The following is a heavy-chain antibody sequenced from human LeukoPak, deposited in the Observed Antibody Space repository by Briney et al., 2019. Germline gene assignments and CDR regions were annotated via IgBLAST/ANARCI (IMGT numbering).Heavy chain of an antibody. Sequence: PGGSLTHSRSASGFLFTDYRINWVRQAPGKGLEWISYIDKTSSNIYYADSVKGRFTISRDNAKNSLYLQMNSLRAEDTAVYYCAREAYWGSSANGFEDCGQGTLVTVSS. CDR3: AREAYWGSSANGFED. CDR2: IDKTSSNI. J-gene: IGHJ4*02. CDR1: GFLFTDYR. D-gene: IGHD7-27*01. V-gene: IGHV3-48*01.